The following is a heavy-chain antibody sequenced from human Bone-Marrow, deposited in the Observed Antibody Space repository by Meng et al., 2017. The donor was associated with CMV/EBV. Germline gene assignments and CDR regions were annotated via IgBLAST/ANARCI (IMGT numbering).Heavy chain of an antibody. D-gene: IGHD5-18*01. CDR2: INWNGGKT. CDR1: VSKFDDYG. V-gene: IGHV3-20*04. J-gene: IGHJ4*02. CDR3: ARGLLDWLPNDY. Sequence: GESLKISCEVPVSKFDDYGMSWVRQVPGKGLEWVSDINWNGGKTGYVDSVRGRFTISRDNTKRSLYLQMNSLRAEDTAVYYCARGLLDWLPNDYWGQGTLVTVSS.